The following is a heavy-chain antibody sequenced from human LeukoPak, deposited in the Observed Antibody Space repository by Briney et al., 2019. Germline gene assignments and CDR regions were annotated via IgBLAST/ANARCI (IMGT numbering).Heavy chain of an antibody. J-gene: IGHJ4*02. CDR1: GFTFSDSA. V-gene: IGHV3-7*05. D-gene: IGHD3-10*01. Sequence: GGSLRLSCAASGFTFSDSAIHWVRQAPGKGLEWVANINQDGSEKYYVDSVKGRFSISRDNAKNSLYLQMNSLRAEDTAVYYCARSNREFASGSGDYWGQGTLVTVSS. CDR2: INQDGSEK. CDR3: ARSNREFASGSGDY.